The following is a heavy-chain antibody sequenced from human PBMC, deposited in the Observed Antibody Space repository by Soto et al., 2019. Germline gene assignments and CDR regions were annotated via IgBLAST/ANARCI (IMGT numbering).Heavy chain of an antibody. V-gene: IGHV4-59*01. Sequence: LETLSLTCTVSGGSISSYYWSWILQPPGKGLEWIGYIYYSGSTNYNPSLKSRVTISVDTSKNQFSLKLSSVTAADTAVCYCGATTGNYYYGMDVWGQGTTVTVSS. J-gene: IGHJ6*02. CDR2: IYYSGST. D-gene: IGHD4-4*01. CDR3: GATTGNYYYGMDV. CDR1: GGSISSYY.